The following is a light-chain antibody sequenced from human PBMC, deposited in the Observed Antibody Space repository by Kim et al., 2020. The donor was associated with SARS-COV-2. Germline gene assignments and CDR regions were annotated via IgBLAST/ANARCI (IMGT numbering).Light chain of an antibody. J-gene: IGLJ1*01. CDR1: NLASKS. CDR2: YDT. Sequence: SYELTQPPSVSLAPGKTARITCWGNNLASKSVHWYQQKPGLAPVLVLYYDTDRPSGIPERFSGSISGNTATLTISGVEAGDEADYYCQVWDSGSDHHVFGPGTKVTVL. V-gene: IGLV3-21*04. CDR3: QVWDSGSDHHV.